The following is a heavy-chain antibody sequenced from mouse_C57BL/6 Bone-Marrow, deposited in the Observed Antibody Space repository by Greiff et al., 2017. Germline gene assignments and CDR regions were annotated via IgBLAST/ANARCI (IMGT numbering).Heavy chain of an antibody. CDR2: LHTNSGST. Sequence: QVQLQQPGAELVKPGASVQLSCKASGYTFTSYWMHWVKQRPGQGLEWIGMLHTNSGSTNYNEKFKSKATLTVDKSSSTAYMQLSSLTSEDSAVYYWARRNDGYLWYFDVWGTGTTVTVSS. CDR1: GYTFTSYW. V-gene: IGHV1-64*01. J-gene: IGHJ1*03. CDR3: ARRNDGYLWYFDV. D-gene: IGHD2-3*01.